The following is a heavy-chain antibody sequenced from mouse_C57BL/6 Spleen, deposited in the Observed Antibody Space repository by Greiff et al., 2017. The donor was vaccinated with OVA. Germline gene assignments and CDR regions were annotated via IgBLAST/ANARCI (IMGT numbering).Heavy chain of an antibody. Sequence: QVQLQQSGAELVRPGSSVKLSCKASGYTFTSYWMHWVKQRPIQGLEWIGNIDPSDSETHYNQKFKDKATLTVDKSSSTAYMQLSSLTSEDSAVYYCARGGDYADYYAMDYWGQGTSVTVSS. CDR3: ARGGDYADYYAMDY. CDR2: IDPSDSET. CDR1: GYTFTSYW. J-gene: IGHJ4*01. V-gene: IGHV1-52*01. D-gene: IGHD1-1*02.